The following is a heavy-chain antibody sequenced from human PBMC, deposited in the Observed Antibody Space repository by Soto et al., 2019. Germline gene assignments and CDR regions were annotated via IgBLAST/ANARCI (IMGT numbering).Heavy chain of an antibody. J-gene: IGHJ4*02. CDR2: IAYDGSNK. CDR3: ARDSPQGIDY. D-gene: IGHD3-10*01. Sequence: PGGSLRLSCASSGFPFSSSAMHWVRQAPGKGLEWVAGIAYDGSNKYHADSVKGRFTISRDNSKNTLYVQMNSLRGEDTAVYYCARDSPQGIDYWGQGALVTVSS. V-gene: IGHV3-30-3*01. CDR1: GFPFSSSA.